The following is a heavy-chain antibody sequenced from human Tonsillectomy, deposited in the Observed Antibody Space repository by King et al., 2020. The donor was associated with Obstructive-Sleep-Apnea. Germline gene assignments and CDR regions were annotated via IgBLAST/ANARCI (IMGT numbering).Heavy chain of an antibody. J-gene: IGHJ4*02. Sequence: VQLVESGGGLVQPGGSLRLSCAASGFTFSSYAMSWGRQAPGKGLEWVSAISGSGGSTYYADSVKGRVTFSRDNSKNTLYLQMNSLRAEDTAVDYCAKGAGYSGYDSKNYYFDYWGPGTLVTVSS. CDR3: AKGAGYSGYDSKNYYFDY. CDR2: ISGSGGST. D-gene: IGHD5-12*01. CDR1: GFTFSSYA. V-gene: IGHV3-23*04.